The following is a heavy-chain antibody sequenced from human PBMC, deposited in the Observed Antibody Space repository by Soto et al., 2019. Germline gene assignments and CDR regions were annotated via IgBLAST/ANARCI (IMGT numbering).Heavy chain of an antibody. CDR2: INPSGGST. Sequence: ASVKVSCKASGYTSTSYYMPWVRQAPGQWREWMGIINPSGGSTSYAQKFQGRVTMTRDTSTSTVYMELSSLRSEDTAVYYCARDLGLRYFDWLLYAPDYWGQGTLVTVS. CDR3: ARDLGLRYFDWLLYAPDY. D-gene: IGHD3-9*01. V-gene: IGHV1-46*01. CDR1: GYTSTSYY. J-gene: IGHJ4*02.